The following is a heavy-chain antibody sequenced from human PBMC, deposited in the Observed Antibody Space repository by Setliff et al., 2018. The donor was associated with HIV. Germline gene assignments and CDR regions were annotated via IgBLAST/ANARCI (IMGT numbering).Heavy chain of an antibody. Sequence: GPPVKVSCKASGYTFTSYAMHWVRQAPGQRLEWMGWINAGNGNTKYSQKFQGRVTITRDTSASTAYMELSSLRSEDTAVYYCARDTAMVPYYYYYMDVWGKGTTVTVSS. D-gene: IGHD5-18*01. V-gene: IGHV1-3*01. CDR3: ARDTAMVPYYYYYMDV. CDR2: INAGNGNT. J-gene: IGHJ6*03. CDR1: GYTFTSYA.